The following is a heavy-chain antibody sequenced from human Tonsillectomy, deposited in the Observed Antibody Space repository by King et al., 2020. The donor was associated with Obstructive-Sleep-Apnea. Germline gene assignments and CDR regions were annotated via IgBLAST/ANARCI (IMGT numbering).Heavy chain of an antibody. CDR3: ARPSNWGSIHYFYY. Sequence: QLVQSGAEVKKPGESLRISCRTSGYSFTTYWIGWVRQMPGKGLGLMGIIYPGDSDPKYIPSFQGQFTISVDKSISTAYLQWSSLKASDTAMYYCARPSNWGSIHYFYYWGQGTLVTVSS. D-gene: IGHD7-27*01. V-gene: IGHV5-51*01. CDR1: GYSFTTYW. J-gene: IGHJ4*02. CDR2: IYPGDSDP.